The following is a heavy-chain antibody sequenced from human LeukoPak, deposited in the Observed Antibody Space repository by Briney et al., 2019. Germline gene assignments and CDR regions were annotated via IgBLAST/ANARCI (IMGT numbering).Heavy chain of an antibody. CDR1: GYTFTGYY. V-gene: IGHV1-2*02. D-gene: IGHD3-10*01. Sequence: ASVKVSCKASGYTFTGYYMHWVRQAPGQGLEWMGWINPNSGGTNYAQKFQGRVTMTRDTSISTAYMELTRLKSDDTAVYYCARASMVRGVTWWFDPWGQGTLVTVSS. CDR3: ARASMVRGVTWWFDP. J-gene: IGHJ5*02. CDR2: INPNSGGT.